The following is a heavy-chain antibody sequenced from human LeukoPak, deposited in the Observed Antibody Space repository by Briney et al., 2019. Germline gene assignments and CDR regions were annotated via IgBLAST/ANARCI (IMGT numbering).Heavy chain of an antibody. CDR2: ISSSSSYI. CDR1: GFTLSSYS. CDR3: ARGSSSGSYSTDFDY. D-gene: IGHD1-26*01. J-gene: IGHJ4*02. Sequence: PGGSLRLSCAASGFTLSSYSMNWVRQAPGKGLEWVSSISSSSSYIYYAGSVKGRFTISRDNAKNSLYLQMNSLRAEDTAVYYCARGSSSGSYSTDFDYWGQGTLVTVSS. V-gene: IGHV3-21*01.